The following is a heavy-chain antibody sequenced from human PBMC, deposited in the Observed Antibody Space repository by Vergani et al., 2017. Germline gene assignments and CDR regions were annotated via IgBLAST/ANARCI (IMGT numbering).Heavy chain of an antibody. CDR1: GGTFSSYA. J-gene: IGHJ6*02. Sequence: QVQLVQSGAEVKKPGSSVKVSCKASGGTFSSYATSWVRQAPGQGLEWMGGIIPIFGIANYAQKFQGRVTITADKSTSTAYMELSSLRSEDTAVYYCAIGRRIAARPYYYYGMDVWGQGTTVTVSS. V-gene: IGHV1-69*17. CDR2: IIPIFGIA. D-gene: IGHD6-6*01. CDR3: AIGRRIAARPYYYYGMDV.